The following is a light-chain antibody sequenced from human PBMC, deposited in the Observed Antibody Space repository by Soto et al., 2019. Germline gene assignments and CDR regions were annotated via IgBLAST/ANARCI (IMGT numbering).Light chain of an antibody. Sequence: PDSPSWSPGERGTLSCRAIESVTNYLAWYQQKPGQAPRLLVYDVYNRATGIKDRFSGGGSGTDFTLTIRNIEPEDFAVYYCKQRSDWQWTFGHGTQVDLK. V-gene: IGKV3-11*01. CDR2: DVY. J-gene: IGKJ1*01. CDR1: ESVTNY. CDR3: KQRSDWQWT.